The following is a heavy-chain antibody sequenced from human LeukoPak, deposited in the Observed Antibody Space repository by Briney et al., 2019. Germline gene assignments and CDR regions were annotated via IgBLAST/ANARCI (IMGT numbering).Heavy chain of an antibody. Sequence: SQTLSLTCAISGDNVSSKSAAWNWIRQSPSRGLEWLGRTYYRSKWYIEFALSVKSRITINPDPSKNPFSLQLKSLTPEDTAVYYCARTTGTFDYWGQGTLVTVSS. CDR1: GDNVSSKSAA. CDR3: ARTTGTFDY. CDR2: TYYRSKWYI. J-gene: IGHJ4*02. D-gene: IGHD7-27*01. V-gene: IGHV6-1*01.